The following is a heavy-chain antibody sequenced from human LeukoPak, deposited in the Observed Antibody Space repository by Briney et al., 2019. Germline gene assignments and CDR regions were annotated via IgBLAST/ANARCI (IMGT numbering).Heavy chain of an antibody. Sequence: GASVKVSCTASGYTFTSYDINWVRQATGQGLEWMGWMNPNSGNTGYAQKLQGRVTMTRNTSISTAYMELSSLRSEDTAVYYCARGTLWFGEPDMYYFDYWGQGTLVTVSS. V-gene: IGHV1-8*01. CDR3: ARGTLWFGEPDMYYFDY. D-gene: IGHD3-10*01. CDR2: MNPNSGNT. J-gene: IGHJ4*02. CDR1: GYTFTSYD.